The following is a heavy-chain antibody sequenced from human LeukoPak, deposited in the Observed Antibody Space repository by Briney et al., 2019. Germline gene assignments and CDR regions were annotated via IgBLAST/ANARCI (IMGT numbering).Heavy chain of an antibody. D-gene: IGHD3-3*01. V-gene: IGHV1-46*01. Sequence: ASVKVSCKASGYTFTSYYMHWVRQAPGQGLEWMGIINPSGGSTSYAQKFQGRVTMTRDTSTSTVYTELSSLRSEDTAVYYCARSLTIFGSFDYWGQGTLVTVSS. CDR2: INPSGGST. J-gene: IGHJ4*02. CDR1: GYTFTSYY. CDR3: ARSLTIFGSFDY.